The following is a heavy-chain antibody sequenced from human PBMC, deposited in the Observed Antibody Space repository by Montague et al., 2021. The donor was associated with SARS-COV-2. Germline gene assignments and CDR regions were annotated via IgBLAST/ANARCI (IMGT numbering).Heavy chain of an antibody. V-gene: IGHV4-39*07. CDR2: VFYTGTT. D-gene: IGHD2/OR15-2a*01. Sequence: SETLSLTCSVSGSFFASSSFYWGWIRQPPGKGLEWLGNVFYTGTTSYNPSLKSRVTISMDTSKNQFSLTLRSMTGADTAVYYCARGGGGKNSSLYYGLDVWGQGTTVIVSS. J-gene: IGHJ6*02. CDR3: ARGGGGKNSSLYYGLDV. CDR1: GSFFASSSFY.